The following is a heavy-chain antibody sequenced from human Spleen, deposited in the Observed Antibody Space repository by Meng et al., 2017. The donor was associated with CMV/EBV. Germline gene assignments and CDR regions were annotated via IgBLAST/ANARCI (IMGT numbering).Heavy chain of an antibody. D-gene: IGHD1-26*01. CDR2: IYHGGKT. J-gene: IGHJ4*02. Sequence: YISANNWWCWVRQPPGKGLEWIGEIYHGGKTNYNPSLESRLTISVDKSKNQFSLKLSSVTAADTAVYYCARVGTYSGTYPTGYFDSWGQGTLVTVSS. V-gene: IGHV4-4*02. CDR3: ARVGTYSGTYPTGYFDS. CDR1: YISANNW.